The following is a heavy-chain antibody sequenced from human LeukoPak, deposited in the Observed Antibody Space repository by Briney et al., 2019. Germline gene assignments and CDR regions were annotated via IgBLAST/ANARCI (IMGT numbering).Heavy chain of an antibody. CDR1: GGSISGYY. D-gene: IGHD3-22*01. J-gene: IGHJ4*02. CDR3: ARLRPLYYYDSSGSILLDYLNY. Sequence: PSETLSLTCTVSGGSISGYYWNWSRQPPGKGVEWIGNLYYMRGAWYKSSLKSRVTTSVDTSRNEFSLKLSSVTAADTAVYYCARLRPLYYYDSSGSILLDYLNYWGQGTLVTVSS. V-gene: IGHV4-59*01. CDR2: LYYMRGA.